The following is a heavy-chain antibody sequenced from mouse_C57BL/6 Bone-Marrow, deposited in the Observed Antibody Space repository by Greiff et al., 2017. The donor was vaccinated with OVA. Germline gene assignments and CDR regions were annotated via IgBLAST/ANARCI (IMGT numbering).Heavy chain of an antibody. Sequence: EVKLMESGPGLVKPSQSLSLTCSVTGYSITSGYYWNWIRQFPGNKLEWMGYISYDGSNNYNPSLKNRISITRDTSKNQFFLKLNSVTTEDTATYYCARGGNYVDYWGQGTSVTVSS. CDR2: ISYDGSN. CDR1: GYSITSGYY. CDR3: ARGGNYVDY. J-gene: IGHJ4*01. V-gene: IGHV3-6*01. D-gene: IGHD2-1*01.